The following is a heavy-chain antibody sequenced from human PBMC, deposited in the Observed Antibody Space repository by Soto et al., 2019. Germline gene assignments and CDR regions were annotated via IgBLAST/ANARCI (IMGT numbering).Heavy chain of an antibody. V-gene: IGHV3-30-3*01. CDR2: ISYDGSNK. J-gene: IGHJ4*02. D-gene: IGHD3-3*01. Sequence: PGGSLRLSXAASGFTFSSYAMHWVRQAPGKGLEWVAVISYDGSNKYYADSVKGRFTISRDNSKNTLYLQMNSLRAEDTAVYYCARPTLRFLEWSNFDYWGQGTLVTVSS. CDR1: GFTFSSYA. CDR3: ARPTLRFLEWSNFDY.